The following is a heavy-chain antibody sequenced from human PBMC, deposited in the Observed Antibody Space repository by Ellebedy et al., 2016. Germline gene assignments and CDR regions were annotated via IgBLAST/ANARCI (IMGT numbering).Heavy chain of an antibody. V-gene: IGHV3-33*06. CDR2: IWYDGSNK. J-gene: IGHJ6*03. CDR3: AKGYYYMDV. Sequence: GESLKISCAASGFTFSSYGMHWVRQAPGKGLEWVAVIWYDGSNKYYADSVKGRFTISRDNSKNTLYLQMNSLRAEDTAVYYCAKGYYYMDVWGKGTTVTVSS. CDR1: GFTFSSYG.